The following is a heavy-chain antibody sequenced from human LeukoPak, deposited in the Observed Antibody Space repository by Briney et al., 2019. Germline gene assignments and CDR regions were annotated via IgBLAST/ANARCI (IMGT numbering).Heavy chain of an antibody. CDR2: VSGSGSST. V-gene: IGHV3-23*01. Sequence: PGGSPKFSCEASGFTFSSYGMSWVRQAPGKGLEWVSVVSGSGSSTHYADYVKGRFTISRDKAKNSLYLQMNSLRADDTAVYYCASGGGGLVIGDYWGQGTLVSVSS. CDR3: ASGGGGLVIGDY. CDR1: GFTFSSYG. J-gene: IGHJ4*02. D-gene: IGHD3-16*01.